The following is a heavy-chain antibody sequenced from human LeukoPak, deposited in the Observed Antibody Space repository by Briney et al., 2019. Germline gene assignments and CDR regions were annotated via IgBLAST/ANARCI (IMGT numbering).Heavy chain of an antibody. V-gene: IGHV3-7*01. Sequence: PGGSLRLSCATSGFTLSNFWRNWVRQAPGKGLEWVANIEHNGNKKNYVDSVKGRFTISRDNVKNSIYLQMNSLSAADTAVYYCARGRGIALWGQGTLVTVSS. J-gene: IGHJ4*02. CDR3: ARGRGIAL. CDR2: IEHNGNKK. D-gene: IGHD6-13*01. CDR1: GFTLSNFW.